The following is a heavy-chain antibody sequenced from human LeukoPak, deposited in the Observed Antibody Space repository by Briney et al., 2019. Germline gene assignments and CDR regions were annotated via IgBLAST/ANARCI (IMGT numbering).Heavy chain of an antibody. V-gene: IGHV1-8*03. CDR2: MNPNNGNT. CDR3: ARRARTTVTFDY. D-gene: IGHD4-11*01. CDR1: GYTFTSYH. Sequence: GASVKVSCKASGYTFTSYHINWVRQATGQGLEWMGWMNPNNGNTDSAPKFQGRVTITRDTSISTAYMELSSLRSEDTAVYYCARRARTTVTFDYWGQGTLVTVSS. J-gene: IGHJ4*02.